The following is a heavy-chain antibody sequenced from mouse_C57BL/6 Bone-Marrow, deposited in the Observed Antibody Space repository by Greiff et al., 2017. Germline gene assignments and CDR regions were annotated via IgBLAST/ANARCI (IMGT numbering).Heavy chain of an antibody. Sequence: QVQLQQSGPELVKPGASVKLSCKASGYTFTSYDINWVKQRPGQGLEWIGWIYPRDGSTKYNEKFKGKATLTVDTSSSTASMELHSLTSEDSAVYFCARYTTVAHYAMDYWGQGTSVTVSS. CDR3: ARYTTVAHYAMDY. CDR1: GYTFTSYD. J-gene: IGHJ4*01. CDR2: IYPRDGST. V-gene: IGHV1-85*01. D-gene: IGHD1-1*01.